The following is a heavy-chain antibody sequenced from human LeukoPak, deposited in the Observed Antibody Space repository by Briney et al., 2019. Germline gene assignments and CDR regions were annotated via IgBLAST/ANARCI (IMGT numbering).Heavy chain of an antibody. Sequence: GESLRLSCAASGFAFNYAWVSWVRQAPGKGLEWVGRIKSKTDGGTTDYAAPVKGRFTISRDDSKNTLYLQMNSLKTEDTAVYYCTTDRPNDDYYDSSGNFDYWGQGTLVTVSS. J-gene: IGHJ4*02. CDR3: TTDRPNDDYYDSSGNFDY. D-gene: IGHD3-22*01. CDR1: GFAFNYAW. CDR2: IKSKTDGGTT. V-gene: IGHV3-15*01.